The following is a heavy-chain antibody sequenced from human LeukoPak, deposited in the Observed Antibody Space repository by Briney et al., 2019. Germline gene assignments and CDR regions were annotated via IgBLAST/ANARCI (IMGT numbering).Heavy chain of an antibody. J-gene: IGHJ3*02. CDR3: ARVAWGNDAFDI. V-gene: IGHV3-7*01. CDR1: GFTFDDYA. D-gene: IGHD3-16*01. CDR2: IKQDGSEK. Sequence: GRSLRLSCAASGFTFDDYAMHWVRQAPGKGLEWVANIKQDGSEKYYVDSVKGRFTISRDNAKNSLYLQMNSLRAEDTAVYYCARVAWGNDAFDIWGQGTMVTVSS.